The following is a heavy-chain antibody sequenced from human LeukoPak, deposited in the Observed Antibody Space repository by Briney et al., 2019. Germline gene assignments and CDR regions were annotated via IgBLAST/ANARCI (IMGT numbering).Heavy chain of an antibody. D-gene: IGHD3-10*01. CDR2: INWNSDTI. V-gene: IGHV3-9*01. CDR1: GFIFSDYA. CDR3: AKGPIWFGELPGPYFDY. Sequence: GRSLRLSCAASGFIFSDYAMHWVRQAPGKGLEWVSGINWNSDTIGYADSVKGRFTISRDNSKNTLYLQMSSLRAEDTAVYYCAKGPIWFGELPGPYFDYWGQGTLVTVSS. J-gene: IGHJ4*02.